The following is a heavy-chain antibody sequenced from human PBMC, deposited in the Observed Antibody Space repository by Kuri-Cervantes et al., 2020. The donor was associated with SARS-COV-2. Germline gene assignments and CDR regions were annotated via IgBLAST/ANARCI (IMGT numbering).Heavy chain of an antibody. CDR3: ASEGVDIVGAPHDAFDI. J-gene: IGHJ3*02. D-gene: IGHD1-26*01. V-gene: IGHV3-7*01. Sequence: GGSLRLSCAASGFTFSSYWMSWVRQAPGKGLEWVANIKQDGSEKYYVDSVKGRFTISRDNAKNSLYLQMNSLRAEDTAVYYCASEGVDIVGAPHDAFDIWGQGTMVTVSS. CDR2: IKQDGSEK. CDR1: GFTFSSYW.